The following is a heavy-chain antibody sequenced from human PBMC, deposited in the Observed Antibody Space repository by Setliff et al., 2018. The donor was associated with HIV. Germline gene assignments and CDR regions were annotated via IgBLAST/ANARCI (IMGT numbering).Heavy chain of an antibody. CDR2: ILYNEIT. Sequence: TLSLTCTVSGGSFSRSQSYWGWIRQPPGKGLEWLGNILYNEITFYNPSLKSRVTMSVDTSKDQFSLNLNSVTAADTAVYYCARPQLGLGGGSHFDYWGQGIQVTVSS. CDR1: GGSFSRSQSY. CDR3: ARPQLGLGGGSHFDY. V-gene: IGHV4-39*01. J-gene: IGHJ4*02. D-gene: IGHD1-1*01.